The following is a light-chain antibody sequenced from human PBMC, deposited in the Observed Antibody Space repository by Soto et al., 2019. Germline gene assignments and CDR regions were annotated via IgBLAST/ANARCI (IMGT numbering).Light chain of an antibody. CDR1: QGISSY. J-gene: IGKJ5*01. CDR3: RQSYTTPVRIT. Sequence: DIQLDLYTSFLCRSGGESSTRSWRSRQGISSYLAWYQQKPGKAPKLLIYAASTLQSGVPLRFSGSVSGTSFTLTISCLQPEDVATHFRRQSYTTPVRITFGQGTRLEI. CDR2: AAS. V-gene: IGKV1-9*01.